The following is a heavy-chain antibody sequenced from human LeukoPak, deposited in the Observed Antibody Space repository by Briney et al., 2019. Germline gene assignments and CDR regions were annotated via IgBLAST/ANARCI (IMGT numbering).Heavy chain of an antibody. CDR1: GGSLSSYY. CDR3: ARGWYNWNELHYYYGMDV. Sequence: PSETLSLTCSVSGGSLSSYYWSWIRQPPGKGLGWIGYIYYSGSTNYNPSLKSRVTISVDTSKNQFSLKLSSVTAADTAVYYCARGWYNWNELHYYYGMDVWGKGTTVTVSS. V-gene: IGHV4-59*01. CDR2: IYYSGST. D-gene: IGHD1-1*01. J-gene: IGHJ6*04.